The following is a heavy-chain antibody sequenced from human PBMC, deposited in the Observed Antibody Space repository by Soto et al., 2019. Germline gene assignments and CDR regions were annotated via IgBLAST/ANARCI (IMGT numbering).Heavy chain of an antibody. D-gene: IGHD3-3*01. V-gene: IGHV4-59*01. CDR2: IYYSGST. J-gene: IGHJ6*03. CDR3: ARTPRITIFGVVIGSSMDV. CDR1: GGSISSYY. Sequence: PPETLPVTCTGSGGSISSYYWSWIRQPPEKGLEWIGYIYYSGSTNYNPSLKSRVTISVDTSKNQLSLKLSSVTAADTAVYYCARTPRITIFGVVIGSSMDVWGKGTTVTVSS.